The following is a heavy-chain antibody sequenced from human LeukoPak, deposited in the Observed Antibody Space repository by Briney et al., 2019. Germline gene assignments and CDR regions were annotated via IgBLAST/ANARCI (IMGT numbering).Heavy chain of an antibody. D-gene: IGHD3-22*01. CDR1: GGSISSGGYY. V-gene: IGHV4-61*02. J-gene: IGHJ4*02. CDR2: MYTSGNT. Sequence: PSQTLSLTCTVSGGSISSGGYYWSWIRQPAGKGLEWIGRMYTSGNTNCNPSLKSRATISVDTSKNQFSLKLRSLTAADTAVYYCARQTYDYDNSGYSHFDYWGQGTLVTVSS. CDR3: ARQTYDYDNSGYSHFDY.